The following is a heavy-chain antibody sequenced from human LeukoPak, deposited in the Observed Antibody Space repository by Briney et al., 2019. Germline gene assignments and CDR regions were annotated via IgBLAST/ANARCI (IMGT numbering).Heavy chain of an antibody. CDR3: AKAAYSSSSANYYYYMDV. CDR1: GFTFSSYG. J-gene: IGHJ6*03. CDR2: IRYDGSNK. D-gene: IGHD6-6*01. V-gene: IGHV3-30*02. Sequence: GGSLRLSCAASGFTFSSYGMHWVRQAPGKGLEWVAFIRYDGSNKYYADSVKGRFTISRDNSKNTLYLQMNSLRAEDTAVYYCAKAAYSSSSANYYYYMDVWGKGTTVTVSS.